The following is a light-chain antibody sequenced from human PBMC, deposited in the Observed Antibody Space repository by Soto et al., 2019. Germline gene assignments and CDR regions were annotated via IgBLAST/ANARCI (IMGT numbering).Light chain of an antibody. J-gene: IGLJ2*01. CDR2: EVS. CDR1: SSDVGGYNY. V-gene: IGLV2-14*01. Sequence: QSVLTQPASVSGSPGQSITISCTGTSSDVGGYNYVSWYQQHPGKAPKLMIYEVSNRPSGVSNRFSGSKSGNTASLTISGLQAEDEADYYCISYTSSSLVFGGGTKLTVL. CDR3: ISYTSSSLV.